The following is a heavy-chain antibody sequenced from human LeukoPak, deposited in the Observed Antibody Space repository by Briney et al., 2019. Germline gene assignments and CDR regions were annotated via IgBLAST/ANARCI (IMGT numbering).Heavy chain of an antibody. CDR3: ARDSAPDYYDSSGYYYVYYFDY. D-gene: IGHD3-22*01. CDR2: ISSSSYI. V-gene: IGHV3-21*01. Sequence: PGGSLRLSCAASGFTFSSYSMNWVRQAPGKGLEWVSSISSSSYIYYADSVKGRFTISRDNAKNSLYLQMNSLRAEDTAVYYCARDSAPDYYDSSGYYYVYYFDYWGQGTLVTVSS. J-gene: IGHJ4*02. CDR1: GFTFSSYS.